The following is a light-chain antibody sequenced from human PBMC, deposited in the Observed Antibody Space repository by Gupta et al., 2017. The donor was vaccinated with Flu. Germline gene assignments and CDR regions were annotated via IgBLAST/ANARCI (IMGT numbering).Light chain of an antibody. CDR1: QTISSW. Sequence: DIQMTQSPSTLSASVGDRVTITCRASQTISSWLAWYQQKPGRAPQLLIYKASTLQSRVPSRCSGRGSGTEFTLTISRLQADDFATYYCQQYHSPFTFGSGTKVDIK. J-gene: IGKJ3*01. CDR3: QQYHSPFT. CDR2: KAS. V-gene: IGKV1-5*03.